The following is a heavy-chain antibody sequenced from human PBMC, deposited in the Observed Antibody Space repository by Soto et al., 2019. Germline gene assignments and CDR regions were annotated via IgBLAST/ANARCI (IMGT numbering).Heavy chain of an antibody. V-gene: IGHV1-2*02. D-gene: IGHD3-16*02. CDR3: ARSSAGVFGIIIEGSNWLAP. J-gene: IGHJ5*02. Sequence: GSGKGSWKACGFAFTGYYIHWLRQAPGQGLEWIGWINAHSGGTEYAQKFQGRVTLTRDTSTSTVYMELRSLRSEDTAIYYCARSSAGVFGIIIEGSNWLAPWGQGSMVTVSS. CDR2: INAHSGGT. CDR1: GFAFTGYY.